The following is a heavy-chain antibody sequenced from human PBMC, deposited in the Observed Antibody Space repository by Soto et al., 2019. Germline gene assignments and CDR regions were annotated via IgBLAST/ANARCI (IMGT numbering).Heavy chain of an antibody. CDR2: IKQDGSRT. J-gene: IGHJ6*03. CDR1: GFSFRDYW. CDR3: AKDLGAYYIDV. V-gene: IGHV3-7*03. Sequence: GGSLRLACAASGFSFRDYWMSWVRQAPGKGLEWVADIKQDGSRTDYVDSLKGRFTISRDNAKNTLYLQMNSLRAEDTAVYYCAKDLGAYYIDVWGKGTTVPVSS.